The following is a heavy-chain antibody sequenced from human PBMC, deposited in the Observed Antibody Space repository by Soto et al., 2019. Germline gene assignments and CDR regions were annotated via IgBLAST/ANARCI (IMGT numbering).Heavy chain of an antibody. CDR1: GFSLSTSGVG. CDR2: IYWDDYK. D-gene: IGHD4-17*01. CDR3: AHKGYGDYPLDY. V-gene: IGHV2-5*02. J-gene: IGHJ4*02. Sequence: QITLKESGPPLVKPTQTLTLTCTFSGFSLSTSGVGVGWIRQPPGKALEWLAVIYWDDYKHYSPSLKSRLTITMDISKNQVALTMTIIDPVDTATYYCAHKGYGDYPLDYWGQGTLLTVSS.